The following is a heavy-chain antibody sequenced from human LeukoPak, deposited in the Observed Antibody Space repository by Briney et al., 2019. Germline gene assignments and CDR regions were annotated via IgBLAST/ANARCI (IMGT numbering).Heavy chain of an antibody. V-gene: IGHV3-33*06. CDR3: AKDLYYYDSSGTSFDY. Sequence: GRSLRLSRAASGFTFSSYGMHWVRQAPGKGLEWVAVIWYDGSNKYYADSVKGRFTISRDNSKNTLYLQMNSLRAEDTAVYYCAKDLYYYDSSGTSFDYWGQGTLVTVSS. J-gene: IGHJ4*02. CDR2: IWYDGSNK. D-gene: IGHD3-22*01. CDR1: GFTFSSYG.